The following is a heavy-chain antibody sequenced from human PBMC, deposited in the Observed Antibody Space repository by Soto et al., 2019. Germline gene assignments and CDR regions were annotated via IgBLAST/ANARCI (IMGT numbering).Heavy chain of an antibody. CDR3: ATWHEREHAYDV. CDR1: GLTISGKKY. Sequence: DVQLVESGGGLIQPGESLRLSCADFGLTISGKKYVAWFRQAPGKGLEWVSALYDVDGSFYADSVKGRFTTSSDSSKTTVDLPMNDLRPDDTAVYYCATWHEREHAYDVWGQGTTVTVSS. V-gene: IGHV3-53*01. J-gene: IGHJ3*01. D-gene: IGHD1-1*01. CDR2: LYDVDGS.